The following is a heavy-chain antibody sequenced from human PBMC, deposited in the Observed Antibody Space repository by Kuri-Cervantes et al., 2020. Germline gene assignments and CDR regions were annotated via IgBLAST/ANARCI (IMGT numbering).Heavy chain of an antibody. V-gene: IGHV1-8*02. CDR2: MNPNNGKT. Sequence: ASVKVSCKASGYTFTSYGISWVRQAPGQGLEWMGWMNPNNGKTGYAQKFQGRVTMTRDTSISTAYMELSRLRSDDTAVYYCARDRRVNGYSYGSIDYWGQGTMVTVSS. CDR1: GYTFTSYG. J-gene: IGHJ4*02. CDR3: ARDRRVNGYSYGSIDY. D-gene: IGHD5-18*01.